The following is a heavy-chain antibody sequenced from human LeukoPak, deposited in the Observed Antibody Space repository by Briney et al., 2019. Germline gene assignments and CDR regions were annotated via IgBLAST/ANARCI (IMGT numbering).Heavy chain of an antibody. J-gene: IGHJ1*01. CDR2: ISPNTGNP. D-gene: IGHD1-26*01. CDR1: GYIFSICA. CDR3: ARDYTLTVGTTTYFQH. Sequence: ASVKVSCKASGYIFSICAIIWVRQAPGQGLEFMGWISPNTGNPTYAQGFTGRFVFSLDTSVSTAYLQISSLKAEDTAVYYCARDYTLTVGTTTYFQHWGQGTLVTVSS. V-gene: IGHV7-4-1*02.